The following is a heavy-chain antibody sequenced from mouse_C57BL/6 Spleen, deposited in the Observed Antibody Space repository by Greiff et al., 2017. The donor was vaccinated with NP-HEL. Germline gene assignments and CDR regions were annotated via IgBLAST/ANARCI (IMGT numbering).Heavy chain of an antibody. CDR1: GFNIKDYY. CDR2: IDPEDGET. CDR3: ARSGVGDY. J-gene: IGHJ2*01. V-gene: IGHV14-2*01. Sequence: EVKLMESGAELVKPGASVKLSCTASGFNIKDYYMHWVKQRTEQGLEWIGRIDPEDGETKYAPKFPGKATITADTSSNTAYLQLSSLTSEDTAVDYCARSGVGDYWGQGTTLTVSS. D-gene: IGHD1-1*02.